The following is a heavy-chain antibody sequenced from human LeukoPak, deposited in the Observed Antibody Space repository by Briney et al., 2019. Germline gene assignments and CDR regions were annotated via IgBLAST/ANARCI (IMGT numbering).Heavy chain of an antibody. CDR1: GFTFSSYA. D-gene: IGHD3-22*01. CDR2: ITSSSSYI. CDR3: AKDPGDSSGYFDY. J-gene: IGHJ4*02. Sequence: GGSLRLSCAASGFTFSSYAMHWVRQAPGKGLEWVSSITSSSSYIYYADSVKGRFTISRDNSKNTLYLQMNSLRAEDTAVYYCAKDPGDSSGYFDYWGQGTLVTVSS. V-gene: IGHV3-21*04.